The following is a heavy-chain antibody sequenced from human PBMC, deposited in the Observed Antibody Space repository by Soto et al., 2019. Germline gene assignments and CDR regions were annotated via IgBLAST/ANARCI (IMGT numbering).Heavy chain of an antibody. D-gene: IGHD3-10*01. J-gene: IGHJ4*02. V-gene: IGHV3-7*03. Sequence: DVQLVESGGGLVQPGGSLRLSCAASGFTFSTYYMTWVRQAPGKGLEWVASIKNDGSEQYYVDSVKGRFTISRDNAKNSLYLQMNSLRAVDTALYYCSRENWFQDYWGQGTRVTVSS. CDR3: SRENWFQDY. CDR1: GFTFSTYY. CDR2: IKNDGSEQ.